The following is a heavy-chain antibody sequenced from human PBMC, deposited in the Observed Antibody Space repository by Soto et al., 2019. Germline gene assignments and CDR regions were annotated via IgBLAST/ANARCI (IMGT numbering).Heavy chain of an antibody. V-gene: IGHV1-69*13. D-gene: IGHD2-15*01. CDR2: IIPTSGTA. CDR1: GGSFSSDA. J-gene: IGHJ6*02. Sequence: SVKVSCKASGGSFSSDAISWVRQAPGQGLEWMGGIIPTSGTANYAQKFQDRATITAEESTSTAYMELSSLRSEDTAVYYCARGQGYCSGGICYYYYYGMDVWGQGTTVTVSS. CDR3: ARGQGYCSGGICYYYYYGMDV.